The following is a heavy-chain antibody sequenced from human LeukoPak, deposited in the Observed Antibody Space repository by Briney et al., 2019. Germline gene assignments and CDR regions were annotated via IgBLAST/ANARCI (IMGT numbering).Heavy chain of an antibody. Sequence: GGSLRLSCAASGFTFSSCAMSWVRQAPGKGLEWVSAISGSGGSTYYADSVKGRFTISRDNSKNTLYLQMNSLRAEDTAVYYCAKLGCSSTSCHNYFDYWGQGTLVTVSS. J-gene: IGHJ4*02. CDR3: AKLGCSSTSCHNYFDY. CDR2: ISGSGGST. D-gene: IGHD2-2*02. CDR1: GFTFSSCA. V-gene: IGHV3-23*01.